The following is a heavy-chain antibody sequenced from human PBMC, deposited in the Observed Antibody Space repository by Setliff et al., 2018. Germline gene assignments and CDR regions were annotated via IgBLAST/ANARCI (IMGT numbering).Heavy chain of an antibody. CDR1: GSSFTSYW. V-gene: IGHV5-51*01. CDR3: ASTLYYYDSSGYGAFDI. D-gene: IGHD3-22*01. CDR2: IYPGDSDT. Sequence: ESLKISCKGSGSSFTSYWIGWVRQMPGKGLEWMGIIYPGDSDTRYSPSFQGQVTISADKSISTAYLQWSSLKASDTAMYYCASTLYYYDSSGYGAFDIWGQGTMVTVSS. J-gene: IGHJ3*02.